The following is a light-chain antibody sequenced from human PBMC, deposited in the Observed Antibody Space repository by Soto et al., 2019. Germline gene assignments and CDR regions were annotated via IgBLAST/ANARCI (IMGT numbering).Light chain of an antibody. V-gene: IGKV1-33*01. CDR1: QDIRNY. CDR2: LAS. J-gene: IGKJ4*01. Sequence: DIQMTQSPSSLSASVGDRGTITCQASQDIRNYLNWYQQKPGKAPKVLISLASTLETGVPSRFSGGGSGTDFTFTISSLQPEDIATYYCQQFDDLPRTFGGGTKVDIK. CDR3: QQFDDLPRT.